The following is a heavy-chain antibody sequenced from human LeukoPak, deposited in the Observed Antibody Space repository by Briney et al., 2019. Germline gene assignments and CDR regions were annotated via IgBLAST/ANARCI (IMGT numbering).Heavy chain of an antibody. CDR3: AKGSPYCSGGSCYSPSDY. CDR1: GFTFSSYG. CDR2: IWDDGSNK. D-gene: IGHD2-15*01. J-gene: IGHJ4*02. Sequence: GESLKISCAASGFTFSSYGMHWVRQAPGKGLEWVAVIWDDGSNKYYADSVKGRYTISRDNSKNTLYLQMNSLRAEDTAVYYCAKGSPYCSGGSCYSPSDYWGQGTLVTVSS. V-gene: IGHV3-33*06.